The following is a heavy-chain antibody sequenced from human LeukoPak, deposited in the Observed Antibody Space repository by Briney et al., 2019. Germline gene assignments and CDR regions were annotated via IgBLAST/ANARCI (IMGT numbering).Heavy chain of an antibody. V-gene: IGHV4-39*07. D-gene: IGHD3-3*01. CDR3: ARGNYYDSDDNWFDP. Sequence: SETLSLTCTVSGGSISSSTYYWGWVRQPPGKGLEWIGSIYYSGSTYYNPPLKSRVTISVDTSKNQFSLKLSSVTAADTAVYYCARGNYYDSDDNWFDPWGQGTLVTVSS. J-gene: IGHJ5*02. CDR1: GGSISSSTYY. CDR2: IYYSGST.